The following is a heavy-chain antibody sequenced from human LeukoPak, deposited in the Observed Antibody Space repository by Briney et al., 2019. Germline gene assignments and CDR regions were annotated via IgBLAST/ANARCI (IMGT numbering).Heavy chain of an antibody. V-gene: IGHV3-48*04. CDR2: ISSSSSTI. CDR1: GFTFSSYS. D-gene: IGHD1-26*01. Sequence: GGSLRLSCAASGFTFSSYSMNWVRQAPGKGLEWVSYISSSSSTIYYADSVKGRFTISRDNAKNPLYLQMNSLRAEDTAVYYCARGSHYYYMDVWGKGTTVTVSS. CDR3: ARGSHYYYMDV. J-gene: IGHJ6*03.